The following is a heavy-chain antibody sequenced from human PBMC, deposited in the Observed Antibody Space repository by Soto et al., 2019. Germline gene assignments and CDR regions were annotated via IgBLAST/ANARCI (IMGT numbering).Heavy chain of an antibody. D-gene: IGHD2-2*02. J-gene: IGHJ5*02. Sequence: LRLSCAASGFTFSSYAMSWVRQAPGKGLEWVSAISGSGGSTYYADSVKGRFTISRDNSKNTLYLQMNSLRAEDTAVYYCAKDPVVPAAIKDNWFDPWGQGTLVTVSS. CDR3: AKDPVVPAAIKDNWFDP. CDR2: ISGSGGST. V-gene: IGHV3-23*01. CDR1: GFTFSSYA.